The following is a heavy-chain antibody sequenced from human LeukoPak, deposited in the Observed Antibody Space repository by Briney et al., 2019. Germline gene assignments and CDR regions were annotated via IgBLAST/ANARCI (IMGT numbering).Heavy chain of an antibody. CDR3: ARVFDSGSQAYFYYMDV. D-gene: IGHD3-10*01. V-gene: IGHV4-61*02. J-gene: IGHJ6*03. CDR2: IYTSGST. Sequence: SETLSLTCTVSGGSISSGSYYWSWIRQPAGKGLEWIGRIYTSGSTNYNPSLKSRVTISVDTSKNQFSLKLSSVTAADTAVYYCARVFDSGSQAYFYYMDVWDKGTMVTISS. CDR1: GGSISSGSYY.